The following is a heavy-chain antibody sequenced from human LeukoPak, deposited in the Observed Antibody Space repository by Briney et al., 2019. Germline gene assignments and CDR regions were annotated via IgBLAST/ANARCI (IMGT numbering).Heavy chain of an antibody. D-gene: IGHD1-14*01. V-gene: IGHV4-59*01. CDR3: ARDLAVEPLNPWNAFDI. Sequence: SETLSLTCTVSGGSITSDYWSWLRQPPGKGLEWIGYIYYSGSTNYNPSLKSRVTISIDRSTNQFSLRLSSVTAADTAVYYCARDLAVEPLNPWNAFDIWGQGTMVTVS. CDR2: IYYSGST. CDR1: GGSITSDY. J-gene: IGHJ3*02.